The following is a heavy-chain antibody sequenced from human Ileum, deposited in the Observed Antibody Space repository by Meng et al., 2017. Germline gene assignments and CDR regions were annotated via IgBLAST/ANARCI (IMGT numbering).Heavy chain of an antibody. CDR3: ARDVVPTVTYYYNWFDP. V-gene: IGHV4-4*07. J-gene: IGHJ5*02. D-gene: IGHD4-17*01. Sequence: QVQLAESGPGQVKPSETLCLTCTVSGGSISSYYWSWIRQPAGKGLEWIGRIYTSGSTNYNPSLKSRVTMSVDTSKNQFSLKLSSVTAADTAVYYCARDVVPTVTYYYNWFDPWGQGTLVTVSS. CDR1: GGSISSYY. CDR2: IYTSGST.